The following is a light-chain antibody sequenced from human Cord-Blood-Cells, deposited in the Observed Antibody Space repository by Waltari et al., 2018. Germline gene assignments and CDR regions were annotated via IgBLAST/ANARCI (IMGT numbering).Light chain of an antibody. V-gene: IGKV3-20*01. CDR2: GAC. J-gene: IGKJ1*01. CDR3: QQYGSSPWT. CDR1: QSVSSSY. Sequence: EIVLTQSPGTLSLSPGERATLPCRASQSVSSSYLSWYQQKPVQAPRLLIYGACSRATGIPDRFSGSGSGTDFTLTISRLEPEDFAVYYCQQYGSSPWTFGQGTKVEIK.